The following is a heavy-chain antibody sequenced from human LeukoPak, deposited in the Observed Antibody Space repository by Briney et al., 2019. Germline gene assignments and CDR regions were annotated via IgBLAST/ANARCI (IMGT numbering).Heavy chain of an antibody. Sequence: GASVKISRKASGYTFTSYDINWVRQASGQGLEWMGWMNPNSGNTGYAQKFQGSVTMTSNTSTSTAYMELSSLKSDDTAVYYCARVNTYYYGSGVSRAFHMWGQGTMVTVSA. CDR2: MNPNSGNT. CDR3: ARVNTYYYGSGVSRAFHM. CDR1: GYTFTSYD. D-gene: IGHD3-10*01. V-gene: IGHV1-8*01. J-gene: IGHJ3*02.